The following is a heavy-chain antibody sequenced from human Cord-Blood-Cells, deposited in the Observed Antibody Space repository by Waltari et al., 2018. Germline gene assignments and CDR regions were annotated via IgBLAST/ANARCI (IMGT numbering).Heavy chain of an antibody. V-gene: IGHV1-69*12. CDR3: ARCGSAAYYFDY. CDR2: IIPNFGTA. J-gene: IGHJ4*02. CDR1: GGTFGSSA. D-gene: IGHD2-21*01. Sequence: VQLVQSGAQVREPGSAVMGSCRASGGTFGSSAFSCVRQAPGQGLEWMGGIIPNFGTANYAEKVQGRVTITADESTSAPYLELSSLRAEDTAVYYCARCGSAAYYFDYWGQGTLVTVSS.